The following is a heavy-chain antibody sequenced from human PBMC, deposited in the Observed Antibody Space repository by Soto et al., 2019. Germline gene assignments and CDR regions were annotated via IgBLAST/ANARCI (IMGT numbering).Heavy chain of an antibody. V-gene: IGHV3-53*04. CDR3: ARAVAMEYYCYYYMDV. CDR1: GFTVSSNY. Sequence: EVQLVESGGGLVQPGGSLRLSCAASGFTVSSNYMSWVRQAPGKGLEWVSVIYSGGSTYYADSVKGRFTISRHNSKNTLYLQMTSLRAEDTAVYYCARAVAMEYYCYYYMDVWGKGTTVTVSS. D-gene: IGHD6-19*01. J-gene: IGHJ6*03. CDR2: IYSGGST.